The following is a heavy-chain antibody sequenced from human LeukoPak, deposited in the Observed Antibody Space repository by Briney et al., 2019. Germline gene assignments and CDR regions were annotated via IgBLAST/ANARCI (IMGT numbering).Heavy chain of an antibody. CDR2: IYSAGSK. D-gene: IGHD6-6*01. J-gene: IGHJ4*02. CDR1: GFIVNSNY. Sequence: GGSLRLSCVASGFIVNSNYMGWVRQAPGKGLEWVSSIYSAGSKYYPDSVKGRFTISKENSKNILYLQMNSLRVEDTAIYFCARLSAHAALPHFDSWGQGTLVTVSS. V-gene: IGHV3-66*04. CDR3: ARLSAHAALPHFDS.